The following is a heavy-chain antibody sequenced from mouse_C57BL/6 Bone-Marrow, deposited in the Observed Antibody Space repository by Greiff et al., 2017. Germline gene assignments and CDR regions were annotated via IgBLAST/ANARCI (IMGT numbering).Heavy chain of an antibody. V-gene: IGHV2-3*01. D-gene: IGHD2-12*01. CDR1: GFSLTSYG. Sequence: QVHVKQSGPGLVAPSQSLSITCTVSGFSLTSYGVSWVRQPPGKGLEWLGVIWGDGSTNYHSALISRLSISKDNSKSQVYLKLNSLQTDDTAAYYRAKYDYWYFDVGGAGTAATVSA. CDR3: AKYDYWYFDV. J-gene: IGHJ1*01. CDR2: IWGDGST.